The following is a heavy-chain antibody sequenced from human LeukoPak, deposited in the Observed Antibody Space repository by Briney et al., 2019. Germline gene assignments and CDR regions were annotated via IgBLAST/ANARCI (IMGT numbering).Heavy chain of an antibody. V-gene: IGHV1-2*02. CDR2: INPNSGDT. J-gene: IGHJ4*02. Sequence: GASVKVSCKASGSTFTGYYVHWVRQAPGQGLEWMGWINPNSGDTNYAKKFQGRVTMTRDTSISTAYMELSRLRSDDTAVYYCARVGPEILTGYLYWGQGTLVTVSS. CDR1: GSTFTGYY. CDR3: ARVGPEILTGYLY. D-gene: IGHD3-9*01.